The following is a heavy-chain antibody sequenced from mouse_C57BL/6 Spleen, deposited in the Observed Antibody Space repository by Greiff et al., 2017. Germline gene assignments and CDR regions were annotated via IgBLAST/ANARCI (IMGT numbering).Heavy chain of an antibody. Sequence: QVQLQQSGAELVKPGASVKISCKASGYAFSSYWMNWVKQRPGKGLEWIGQIYPGDGDTNYNGKFKGKATLTADKSSSTAYMQLSSLTSEDSAVYFSARSGPITTVVAPFDYWGQGTTLTVSS. CDR3: ARSGPITTVVAPFDY. CDR1: GYAFSSYW. V-gene: IGHV1-80*01. CDR2: IYPGDGDT. D-gene: IGHD1-1*01. J-gene: IGHJ2*01.